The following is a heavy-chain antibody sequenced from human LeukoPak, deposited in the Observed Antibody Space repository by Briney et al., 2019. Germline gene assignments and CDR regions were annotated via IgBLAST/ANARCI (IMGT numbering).Heavy chain of an antibody. CDR3: ARAHRVSNIAAAGS. D-gene: IGHD6-13*01. V-gene: IGHV1-69*04. J-gene: IGHJ5*02. CDR1: GGTFSSYA. Sequence: GASVKVSCKASGGTFSSYAISWVRQAPGQGLEWMGRVIPILGIANYAQNFQGRVTMTRDTSTSTVYMELSSLRSEDTAVYYCARAHRVSNIAAAGSWGQGTLVTVSS. CDR2: VIPILGIA.